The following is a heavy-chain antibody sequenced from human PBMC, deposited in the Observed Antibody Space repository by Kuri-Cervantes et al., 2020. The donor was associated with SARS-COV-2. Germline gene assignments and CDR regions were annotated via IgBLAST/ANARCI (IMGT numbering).Heavy chain of an antibody. Sequence: SETLSLTCAVSGGSISSSNWWSWVRQPPGKGLEWIGEIYHSGSTNYNPSLKSRVTISVDKSKNQFSLKLGSVTAADTAVYYCARRALYGSGSYHYYGMDVWGQGTTVTRSS. CDR3: ARRALYGSGSYHYYGMDV. CDR2: IYHSGST. CDR1: GGSISSSNW. D-gene: IGHD3-10*01. V-gene: IGHV4-4*02. J-gene: IGHJ6*02.